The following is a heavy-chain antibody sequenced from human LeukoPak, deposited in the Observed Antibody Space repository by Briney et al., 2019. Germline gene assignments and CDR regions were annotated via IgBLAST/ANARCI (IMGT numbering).Heavy chain of an antibody. V-gene: IGHV1-2*02. CDR1: GYTFTSYG. CDR2: IKADSGGT. J-gene: IGHJ3*02. CDR3: ATGGHPYNAFDI. D-gene: IGHD2-8*02. Sequence: ASVKVSCKASGYTFTSYGISWVRQAPGQGLEWMGWIKADSGGTNYAQRFQGRVTMTRDTSISTAYMDLNRLRSDDTAVYHCATGGHPYNAFDIWGQGTMVTVSS.